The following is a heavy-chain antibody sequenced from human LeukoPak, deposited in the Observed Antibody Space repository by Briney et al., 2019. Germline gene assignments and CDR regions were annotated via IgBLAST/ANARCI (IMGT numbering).Heavy chain of an antibody. Sequence: PGGSLRLSCAASGFTFSSYAMHWVRQSPGKGLEWVAVISYDGSNKYYADSVKGRFTTSRDNSKNTLYLQMNSLRAEDTAVYYCARGRARIPQLFTKPDTVVGFSQNDYFDYWGQGTLVTVSS. J-gene: IGHJ4*02. D-gene: IGHD2-2*01. CDR1: GFTFSSYA. V-gene: IGHV3-30*04. CDR2: ISYDGSNK. CDR3: ARGRARIPQLFTKPDTVVGFSQNDYFDY.